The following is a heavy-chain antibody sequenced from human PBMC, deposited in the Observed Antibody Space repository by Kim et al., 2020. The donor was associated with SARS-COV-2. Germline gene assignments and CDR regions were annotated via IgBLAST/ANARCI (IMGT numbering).Heavy chain of an antibody. CDR2: IYYSGST. CDR1: GGSISSGGYY. J-gene: IGHJ4*02. V-gene: IGHV4-31*03. Sequence: SETLSLTCTVSGGSISSGGYYWSWIRQHPGKGLEWIGYIYYSGSTYYNPSLKSRVTISVDTSKNQFSLKLSSVTAADTAVYYCARGRLVSFDYWGQGTLVTVSS. D-gene: IGHD3-9*01. CDR3: ARGRLVSFDY.